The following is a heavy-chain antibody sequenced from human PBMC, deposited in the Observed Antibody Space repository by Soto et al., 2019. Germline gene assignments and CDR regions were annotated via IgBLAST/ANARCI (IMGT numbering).Heavy chain of an antibody. Sequence: PSETLSLTCAVYGGPFSGYYWSWIRQPPGKGLEGIGEINHSGSTNYNPSPKSRVTMSVDNSNNQFSLKLSYVTAADTAVYYCARAGYSSSWSQFGAWFDTWGQGTLVTVSS. CDR3: ARAGYSSSWSQFGAWFDT. J-gene: IGHJ5*02. V-gene: IGHV4-34*01. CDR2: INHSGST. D-gene: IGHD6-13*01. CDR1: GGPFSGYY.